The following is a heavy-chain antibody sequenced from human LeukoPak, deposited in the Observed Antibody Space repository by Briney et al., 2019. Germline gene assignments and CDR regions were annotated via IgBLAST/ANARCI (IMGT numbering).Heavy chain of an antibody. D-gene: IGHD6-19*01. J-gene: IGHJ6*03. CDR1: GFTFSSYA. V-gene: IGHV3-23*01. CDR2: ISGSGGST. Sequence: GGSLRLSCAASGFTFSSYAMSWVRQAPGKGLEWVSAISGSGGSTYYADSVKGRFTISRDNSKNTLYLQMNSLRAEDTAVYYCASYNSSGWYGYYYMDVWGKGTTVTISS. CDR3: ASYNSSGWYGYYYMDV.